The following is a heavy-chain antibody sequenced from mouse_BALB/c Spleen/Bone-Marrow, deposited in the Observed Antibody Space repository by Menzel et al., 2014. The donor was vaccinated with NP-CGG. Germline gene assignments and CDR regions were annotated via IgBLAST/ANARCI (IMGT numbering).Heavy chain of an antibody. CDR1: GFNIKDTY. V-gene: IGHV14-3*02. CDR3: AMITTFAWFAY. CDR2: IDPANGNT. J-gene: IGHJ3*01. Sequence: VQLQQPGAELVKPGVSVKLSCTASGFNIKDTYMHWVKQRPEQGLEWIGRIDPANGNTKYDPKFQGKATITADTSSNTAYLQLSSLTSEDTAVYYCAMITTFAWFAYWGQGTLVTVSA. D-gene: IGHD2-4*01.